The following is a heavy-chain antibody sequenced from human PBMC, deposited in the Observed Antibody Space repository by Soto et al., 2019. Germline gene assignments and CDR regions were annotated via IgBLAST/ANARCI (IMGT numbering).Heavy chain of an antibody. D-gene: IGHD5-12*01. V-gene: IGHV1-3*01. CDR1: GYTFTSYA. J-gene: IGHJ4*02. CDR3: ARGEIVATIPDY. Sequence: QVQLVQSGAEVKKPGASVKVSCKASGYTFTSYAMHWVRQAPGQRLEWIGWINAGNGNTKYSQKFQGRVTITRDTSASTAYMELSSMRSEDTAVYYCARGEIVATIPDYCGQGTLVTVSS. CDR2: INAGNGNT.